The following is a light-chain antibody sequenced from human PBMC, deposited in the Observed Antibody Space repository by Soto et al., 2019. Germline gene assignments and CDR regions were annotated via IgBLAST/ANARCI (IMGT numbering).Light chain of an antibody. J-gene: IGKJ1*01. Sequence: EIVMTQSPGTLSLSPGHRATLSCRASQSLGSDLAWYQQKPGQAPRLLIFGASARATGIPARITGGGSGTDFILTVSRLEPEYFAVYNCQQYGSSPPWAFGQGTKVDIK. CDR1: QSLGSD. CDR3: QQYGSSPPWA. CDR2: GAS. V-gene: IGKV3-20*01.